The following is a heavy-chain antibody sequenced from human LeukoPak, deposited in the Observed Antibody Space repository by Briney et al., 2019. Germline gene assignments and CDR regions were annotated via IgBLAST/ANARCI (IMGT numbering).Heavy chain of an antibody. J-gene: IGHJ4*02. D-gene: IGHD1-26*01. V-gene: IGHV3-23*01. CDR3: AKDKASGTYFDY. CDR1: GFTFSNYD. Sequence: GGSLRLSCAASGFTFSNYDMSWVRQAPGKGLEWVSAVSGSGGSTYYADSVKGRFTVSRDNSKNTLYLQMNSLRAEDTAVYHCAKDKASGTYFDYWGQGAPVTVSS. CDR2: VSGSGGST.